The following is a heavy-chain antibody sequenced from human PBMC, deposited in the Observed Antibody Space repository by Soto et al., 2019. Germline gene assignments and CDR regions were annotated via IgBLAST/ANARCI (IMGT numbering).Heavy chain of an antibody. CDR3: ARGSYYYDSSGPYPFDY. D-gene: IGHD3-22*01. CDR2: IGTAGDT. Sequence: PGGSLRLSCAASGFTFSSYDMHWVRQATGKGLEWVSAIGTAGDTYYPGSVKGRFTISRENAKNSLYLQMNSLRAGDTAVYYCARGSYYYDSSGPYPFDYWGQGTLVTVSS. J-gene: IGHJ4*02. V-gene: IGHV3-13*04. CDR1: GFTFSSYD.